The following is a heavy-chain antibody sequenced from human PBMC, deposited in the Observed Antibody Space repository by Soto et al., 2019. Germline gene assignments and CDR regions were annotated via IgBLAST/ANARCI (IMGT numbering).Heavy chain of an antibody. CDR2: IGTVDDT. Sequence: EVQLVESGGGLVQPGGSLRLSCVASGFTFSTSDMHWVRQPPGKGLEWVAAIGTVDDTYYPDSVKGRFIISRENAKNSLYLHMNSLRDADTAVYYCAREMRDSGSWESWYFDLWGRGTLVSVSS. V-gene: IGHV3-13*01. D-gene: IGHD1-26*01. J-gene: IGHJ2*01. CDR1: GFTFSTSD. CDR3: AREMRDSGSWESWYFDL.